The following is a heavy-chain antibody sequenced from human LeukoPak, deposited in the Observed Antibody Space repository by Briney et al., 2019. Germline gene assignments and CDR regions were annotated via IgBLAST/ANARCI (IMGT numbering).Heavy chain of an antibody. CDR1: GGSISSYY. CDR3: ARHLAVAGRSFYYYGRR. V-gene: IGHV4-39*01. Sequence: PSETLSLTCTVSGGSISSYYWGWIRQPPGKGLEWIGSIYFSGSTYYNPSLKSRVTISVDTSKNQFSLKLTSVTAADTAVYYCARHLAVAGRSFYYYGRRLGPRDHGHRLL. J-gene: IGHJ6*02. CDR2: IYFSGST. D-gene: IGHD6-19*01.